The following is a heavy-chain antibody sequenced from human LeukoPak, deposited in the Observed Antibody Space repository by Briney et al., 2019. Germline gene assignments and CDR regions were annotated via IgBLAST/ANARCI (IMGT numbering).Heavy chain of an antibody. CDR3: ARERGIVAATTPFDY. V-gene: IGHV3-30*02. J-gene: IGHJ4*02. Sequence: PGGSLRLSCAASGFTFSSYGMHWVRQAPGKGLEWVAFIRYDGSNKHYADSVKGRFTISRDNAKNSLYLQMNSLRAEDTALYYCARERGIVAATTPFDYWGQGTLVTVSS. D-gene: IGHD1-26*01. CDR2: IRYDGSNK. CDR1: GFTFSSYG.